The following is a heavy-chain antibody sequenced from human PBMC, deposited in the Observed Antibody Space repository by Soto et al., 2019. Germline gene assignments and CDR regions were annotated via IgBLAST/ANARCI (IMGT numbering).Heavy chain of an antibody. CDR3: AKGINVDSGDDLFGY. J-gene: IGHJ4*02. CDR1: GYTFTSYY. Sequence: QVQLVQSGAEVKKPGASVKVSCKASGYTFTSYYMHWVRQAPGQGLEWMGIINPSGGSTSYAQKFQGRVTMTRDTSTSTVYMELSSLRSEDTAVYYCAKGINVDSGDDLFGYWGQGTLVTVSS. V-gene: IGHV1-46*03. CDR2: INPSGGST. D-gene: IGHD5-12*01.